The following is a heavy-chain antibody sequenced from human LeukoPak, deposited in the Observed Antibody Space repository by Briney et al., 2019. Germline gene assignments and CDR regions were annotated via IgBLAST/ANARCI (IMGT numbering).Heavy chain of an antibody. CDR2: ISYDGSNK. CDR3: ARDGLRFLEWPVYYFDY. J-gene: IGHJ4*02. Sequence: GGSLRLSCAASRFTFSSYAMHWVRQAPGKGLEWVAVISYDGSNKYYADSVKGRFTISRDNSKNTLYLQMNSLRAEDTAVYYCARDGLRFLEWPVYYFDYWGQGTLVIVSS. D-gene: IGHD3-3*01. V-gene: IGHV3-30*04. CDR1: RFTFSSYA.